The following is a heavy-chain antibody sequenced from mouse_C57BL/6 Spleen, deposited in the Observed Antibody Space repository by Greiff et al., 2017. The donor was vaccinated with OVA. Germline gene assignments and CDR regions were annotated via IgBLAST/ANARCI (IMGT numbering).Heavy chain of an antibody. CDR2: ISDGGSYT. CDR1: GFTFSSYA. V-gene: IGHV5-4*01. D-gene: IGHD3-3*01. Sequence: EVMLVESGGGLVKPGGSLKLSCAASGFTFSSYAMSWVRQTPEKRLEWVATISDGGSYTYYPDNVKGRFTISRDNAKNNLYLQMSHLKSEDTAMYYCARDQGQYFDYWGQGTTLTVSS. J-gene: IGHJ2*01. CDR3: ARDQGQYFDY.